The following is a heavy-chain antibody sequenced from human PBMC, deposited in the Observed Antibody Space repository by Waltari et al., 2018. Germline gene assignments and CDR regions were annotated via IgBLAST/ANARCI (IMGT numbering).Heavy chain of an antibody. CDR2: INHSGST. V-gene: IGHV4-34*01. CDR1: GGSFSGYY. J-gene: IGHJ6*02. D-gene: IGHD4-17*01. CDR3: ARDLRVTTSYYYYYGMDV. Sequence: QVQLQQWGAGLLKPSETLSLTCAVYGGSFSGYYWSWIRQPPGKGLEWIGEINHSGSTNYNPSLKSRVTISVDTSKNQFSLKLSSVTAADTAVYYCARDLRVTTSYYYYYGMDVWGQGTTVIVSS.